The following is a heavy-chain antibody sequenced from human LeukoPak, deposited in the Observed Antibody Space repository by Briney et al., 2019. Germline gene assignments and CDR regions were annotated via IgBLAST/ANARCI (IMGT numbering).Heavy chain of an antibody. CDR3: ARGLEEWLLIGYYYYMDV. V-gene: IGHV1-8*01. CDR1: GYTFTSYD. D-gene: IGHD3-3*01. J-gene: IGHJ6*03. Sequence: ASVKVSCKVSGYTFTSYDINWVRQATGQGLEWMGWMNPNSGNTSYAQKFQGRVTMTRNTSISTAYMELSSLRSEDTAVYYCARGLEEWLLIGYYYYMDVWGKGTTVTVSS. CDR2: MNPNSGNT.